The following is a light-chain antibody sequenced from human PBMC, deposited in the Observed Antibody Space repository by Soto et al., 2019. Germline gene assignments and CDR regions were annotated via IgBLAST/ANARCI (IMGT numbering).Light chain of an antibody. Sequence: EIVLTQSPGTLSLSPGERATLSCRASQSVSSSYLAWYQQKPGQAPRLLIYGASSRATGTPDRFRGSGSGTDFTLTINRLEPEDFAVYFCQQYGNSPQTFGQGTKVEIK. CDR1: QSVSSSY. J-gene: IGKJ1*01. CDR3: QQYGNSPQT. CDR2: GAS. V-gene: IGKV3-20*01.